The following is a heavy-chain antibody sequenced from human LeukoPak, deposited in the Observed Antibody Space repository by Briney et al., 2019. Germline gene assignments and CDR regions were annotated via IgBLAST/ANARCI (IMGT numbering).Heavy chain of an antibody. CDR3: ARVPSSGDFWSGGYYLDY. J-gene: IGHJ4*02. D-gene: IGHD3-3*01. CDR1: GFTLSTYW. V-gene: IGHV3-66*02. CDR2: TFTGG. Sequence: PGGSLRLSCAVSGFTLSTYWMSWVRQAPGKGLEWISTTFTGGNAYSAKGRLTISRDTSKNTLYLQMNSLRAEDTAVYYCARVPSSGDFWSGGYYLDYWGQGTPVTVSS.